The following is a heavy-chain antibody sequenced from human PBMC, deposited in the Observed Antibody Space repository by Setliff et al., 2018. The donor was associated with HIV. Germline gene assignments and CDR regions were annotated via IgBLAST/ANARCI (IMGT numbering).Heavy chain of an antibody. CDR3: ARDRGYYDSSGYWGRHAFDI. CDR1: GFTFRNYE. CDR2: ISTSGDTI. Sequence: GGSLRLSCAASGFTFRNYEMNWVRQAPGKGLEWISYISTSGDTIYYAASVRGRFTISRDSAKNSLYLQLHSLRPEDTALYYCARDRGYYDSSGYWGRHAFDIWGQGTMVTVSS. D-gene: IGHD3-22*01. J-gene: IGHJ3*02. V-gene: IGHV3-48*03.